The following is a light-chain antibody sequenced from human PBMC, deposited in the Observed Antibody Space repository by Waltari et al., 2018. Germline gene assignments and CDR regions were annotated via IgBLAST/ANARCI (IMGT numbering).Light chain of an antibody. Sequence: NVLAQSPGTLSLSPGERATLSCRASQSVSSSYLAWYQQKPGQAPRLLIYGASSSATGIPDRFSGSGSGTDFTLTISRLEPEDCAVYYCQQYGSSPSWTFGQGTKVEIK. J-gene: IGKJ1*01. CDR2: GAS. CDR3: QQYGSSPSWT. V-gene: IGKV3-20*01. CDR1: QSVSSSY.